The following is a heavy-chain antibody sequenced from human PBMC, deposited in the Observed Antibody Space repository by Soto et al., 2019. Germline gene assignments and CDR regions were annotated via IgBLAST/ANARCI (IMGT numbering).Heavy chain of an antibody. CDR2: INPNTGGT. CDR1: GYSFTDYY. CDR3: ARVFAVNTLRNAGSLRVDR. D-gene: IGHD4-17*01. J-gene: IGHJ5*02. V-gene: IGHV1-2*07. Sequence: QVQLVQSGPEVKRPGASVKVSCKASGYSFTDYYIHWVRQAPGQGLEWLGWINPNTGGTNYAHEFRGRVTITRHTSISTVYVELARLTSDDPAVYYCARVFAVNTLRNAGSLRVDRWGQGTLVSVSS.